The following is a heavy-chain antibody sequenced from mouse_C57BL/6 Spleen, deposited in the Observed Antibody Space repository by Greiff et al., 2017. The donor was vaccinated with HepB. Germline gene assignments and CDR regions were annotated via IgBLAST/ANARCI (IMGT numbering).Heavy chain of an antibody. CDR3: ARGGDYVGYYFDY. Sequence: QVQLQQPGAELVRPGSSVKLSCKASGYTFTSYWMDWVKQRPGQGLEWIGNIYPSDSETHYNQKFKDKATLTVDKSSSTAYMQLSSLTSEDSAVYYCARGGDYVGYYFDYWGQGTTLTVSS. CDR2: IYPSDSET. D-gene: IGHD2-4*01. CDR1: GYTFTSYW. J-gene: IGHJ2*01. V-gene: IGHV1-61*01.